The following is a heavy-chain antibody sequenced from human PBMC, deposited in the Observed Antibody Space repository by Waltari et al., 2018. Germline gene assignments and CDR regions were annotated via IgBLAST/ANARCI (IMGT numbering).Heavy chain of an antibody. CDR3: VRNSGNPKYYFDN. V-gene: IGHV4-61*02. D-gene: IGHD5-12*01. J-gene: IGHJ4*02. CDR1: GGSISSDTYY. Sequence: QVQLQESGPGLVKPSQTLSLTCTVSGGSISSDTYYWSWIRQPAGKGREWIGRIYTSGSTNYNPSLKSRVTVSVDTSKNQFSLNLNSVTAADTAVYYCVRNSGNPKYYFDNWGQGTLVTVSS. CDR2: IYTSGST.